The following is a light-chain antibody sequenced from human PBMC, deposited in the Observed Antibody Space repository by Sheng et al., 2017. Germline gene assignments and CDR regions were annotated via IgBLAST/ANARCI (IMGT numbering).Light chain of an antibody. CDR3: QQYFTTPQT. V-gene: IGKV4-1*01. J-gene: IGKJ2*01. CDR1: QSLFYSSDNKNF. Sequence: DIVVTQSPDSLAVSLGERATINCKSGQSLFYSSDNKNFLSWYMQKPGQPPKLLFYWASTRESGVPDRFRASGSGTNFTLTITNLQPEDLAVYYCQQYFTTPQTFGQGTKLEIK. CDR2: WAS.